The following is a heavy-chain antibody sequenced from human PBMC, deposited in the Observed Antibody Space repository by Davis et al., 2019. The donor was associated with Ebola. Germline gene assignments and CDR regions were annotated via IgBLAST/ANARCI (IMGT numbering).Heavy chain of an antibody. V-gene: IGHV4-34*01. D-gene: IGHD6-19*01. J-gene: IGHJ4*02. CDR3: ARGPSVAGHDY. CDR2: INHSGST. CDR1: GGSFSGYY. Sequence: MPSEILSLTCAVYGGSFSGYYWSWIRQPPGKGLEWIGEINHSGSTNYNPSLKSRVTISVDTSKNQFSLKLSSVTAADTAVYYCARGPSVAGHDYWGQGTLVTVSS.